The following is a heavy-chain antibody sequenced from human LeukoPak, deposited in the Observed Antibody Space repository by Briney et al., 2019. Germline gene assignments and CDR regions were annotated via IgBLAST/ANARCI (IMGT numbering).Heavy chain of an antibody. D-gene: IGHD4-23*01. Sequence: PSETLSLTCTVSGDSINNYYWSWIRQPPGKGLEWIGYIYYSGSTNYNPPLKSRVTISVDTSKNQFSLKLSSVTAADTAVYYCARGGERWSRYYYYYMDVWGKGTTVTISS. J-gene: IGHJ6*03. V-gene: IGHV4-59*01. CDR2: IYYSGST. CDR1: GDSINNYY. CDR3: ARGGERWSRYYYYYMDV.